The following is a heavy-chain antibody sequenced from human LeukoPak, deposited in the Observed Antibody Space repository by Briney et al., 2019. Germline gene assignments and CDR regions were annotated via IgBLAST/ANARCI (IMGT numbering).Heavy chain of an antibody. Sequence: GGTLRLSCAASGFTFNNYGMSWVRQAPGKGLEWVSAISGSGGSTYYADSVKGRFTISRDNSKNTLYLQMNSLRAEDTAVYYCAKGVWETYYMDVWGKGTTVTI. CDR2: ISGSGGST. J-gene: IGHJ6*03. D-gene: IGHD1-26*01. CDR1: GFTFNNYG. CDR3: AKGVWETYYMDV. V-gene: IGHV3-23*01.